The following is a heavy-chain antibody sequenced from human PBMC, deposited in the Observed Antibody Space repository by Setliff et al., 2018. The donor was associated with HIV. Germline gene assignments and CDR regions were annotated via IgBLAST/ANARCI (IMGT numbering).Heavy chain of an antibody. Sequence: PSETLSLTCTVSGGSISSGGYYWSWIRQHPGKGLEWIGYIYYSGSTYYNPSLKSRVTISVDTSKNQFSLKLSSVTAADTAVYYCARFRVVVISQKRYYYYMDVWGKGTTVTVSS. V-gene: IGHV4-31*03. CDR1: GGSISSGGYY. CDR3: ARFRVVVISQKRYYYYMDV. J-gene: IGHJ6*03. D-gene: IGHD3-22*01. CDR2: IYYSGST.